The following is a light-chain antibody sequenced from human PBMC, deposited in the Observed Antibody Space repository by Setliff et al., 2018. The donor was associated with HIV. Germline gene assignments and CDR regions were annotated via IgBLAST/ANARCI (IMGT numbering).Light chain of an antibody. J-gene: IGLJ3*02. CDR3: FLSYSGARRV. Sequence: QAVVTQEPSLTVSPGGTVTLTCGSSTGAVTSGHYPYWFQQKPGQAPRTLIYDTRNKHSWTPARFSGSLLGGKAALTLSGAQPEDEAAYYCFLSYSGARRVFGGGTKVTVL. CDR2: DTR. V-gene: IGLV7-46*01. CDR1: TGAVTSGHY.